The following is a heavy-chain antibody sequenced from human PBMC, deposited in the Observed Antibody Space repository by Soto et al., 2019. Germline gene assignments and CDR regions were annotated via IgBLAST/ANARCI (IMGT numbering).Heavy chain of an antibody. Sequence: GGSLRLSCAASGFTFSSYAMHWVRQAPGKGLEWVAVISYDGSNKYCADSVKGRFTISRDNSKNTLYLQMNSLRAEDTAVYYCARLRRPYGMDVWGQGTTVTVSS. CDR3: ARLRRPYGMDV. J-gene: IGHJ6*02. CDR1: GFTFSSYA. CDR2: ISYDGSNK. V-gene: IGHV3-30-3*01.